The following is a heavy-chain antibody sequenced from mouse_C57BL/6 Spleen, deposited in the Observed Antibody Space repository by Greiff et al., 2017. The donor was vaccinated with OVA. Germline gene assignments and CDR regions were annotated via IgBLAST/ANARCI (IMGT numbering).Heavy chain of an antibody. CDR3: ARDHYGSPFDY. D-gene: IGHD1-1*01. J-gene: IGHJ2*01. CDR1: GFTFSDYY. V-gene: IGHV5-16*01. Sequence: EVKLVESEGGLVQPGSSMKLSCTASGFTFSDYYMAWVRQVPEKGLEWVANINYDGSSTYYLDSLKSRFIISRDNAKNILYLQMSSLKSEDTATYYCARDHYGSPFDYWGQGTTLTVSS. CDR2: INYDGSST.